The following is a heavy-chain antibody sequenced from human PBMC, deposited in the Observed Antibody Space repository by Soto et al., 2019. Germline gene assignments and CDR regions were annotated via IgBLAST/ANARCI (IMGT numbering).Heavy chain of an antibody. CDR1: GFSLKTIGVS. CDR2: TYWDDDQ. CDR3: ARSTSENFWSGPFDY. V-gene: IGHV2-5*02. Sequence: QITLKESGPTLVSPTQTLTLTCSFSGFSLKTIGVSVGWIRQPPGKALEWLALTYWDDDQRYSPSLKTRLTVTKDTSKNQVVLAMTNMDPVDTVTYYCARSTSENFWSGPFDYWGPGIVVTVSS. J-gene: IGHJ4*02. D-gene: IGHD3-3*01.